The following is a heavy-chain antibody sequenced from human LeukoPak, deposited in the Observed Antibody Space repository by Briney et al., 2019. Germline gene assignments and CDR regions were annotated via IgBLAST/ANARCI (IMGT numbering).Heavy chain of an antibody. CDR1: GYTFTGYY. Sequence: ASVKVSCKTSGYTFTGYYMHWVRQAPGQGLEWMGWINPNSGDTNSAQKFQGRVTMTRDTSINTAYMELSRLTSDDTAVYYCARAPSYGSSWYLVDYWGQGTLVTVSS. CDR3: ARAPSYGSSWYLVDY. J-gene: IGHJ4*02. CDR2: INPNSGDT. V-gene: IGHV1-2*02. D-gene: IGHD6-13*01.